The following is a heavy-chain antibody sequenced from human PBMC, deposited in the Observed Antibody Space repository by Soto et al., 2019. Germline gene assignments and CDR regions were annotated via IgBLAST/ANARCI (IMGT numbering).Heavy chain of an antibody. CDR3: AASYGSGYRAFDY. CDR2: INPIVSMS. J-gene: IGHJ4*02. V-gene: IGHV1-69*02. D-gene: IGHD3-10*01. CDR1: GDTFSFYT. Sequence: ASVKVSCKASGDTFSFYTINWVRQAPGLGLEWVGRINPIVSMSNYAQKFQGRVSMTADKSTSTAYMELRSLRSDDTAMYFCAASYGSGYRAFDYWGQGALVTVSS.